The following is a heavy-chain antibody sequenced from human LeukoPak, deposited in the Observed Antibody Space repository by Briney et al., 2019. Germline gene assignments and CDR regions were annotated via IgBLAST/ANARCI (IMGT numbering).Heavy chain of an antibody. CDR1: GLTFSSYG. J-gene: IGHJ6*03. CDR3: ASPGGENYYYYYMDV. D-gene: IGHD1-14*01. CDR2: ISYDGSNK. V-gene: IGHV3-30*03. Sequence: GRSLRLSCAASGLTFSSYGVHWVRQAPGKGLEWVAVISYDGSNKYYADSVKGRFTISRDNSKNTLYLQMNSLRAEDTAVYYCASPGGENYYYYYMDVWGKGTTVTVSS.